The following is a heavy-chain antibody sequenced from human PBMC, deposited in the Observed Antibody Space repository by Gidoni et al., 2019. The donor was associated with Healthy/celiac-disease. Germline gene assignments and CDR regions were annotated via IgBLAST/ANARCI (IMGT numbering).Heavy chain of an antibody. D-gene: IGHD3-22*01. Sequence: EVQLVESGGGLVQPGGSLRLSCAASGFTFSSYSMNWVRQAPGKGLEWVSYISSSSRTIYYADSVKGRFTISRDNAKNSLYLQMNSLRDEDTAVYYCARDSVDWYDSSGYLFDYWGQGTLVTVSS. CDR3: ARDSVDWYDSSGYLFDY. CDR1: GFTFSSYS. J-gene: IGHJ4*02. V-gene: IGHV3-48*02. CDR2: ISSSSRTI.